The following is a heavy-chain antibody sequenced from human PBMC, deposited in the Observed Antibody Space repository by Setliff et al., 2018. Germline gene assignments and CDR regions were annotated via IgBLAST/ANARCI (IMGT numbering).Heavy chain of an antibody. CDR1: GYSFTNYA. V-gene: IGHV1-69*13. CDR3: ARGKMDVVAVAGKYCVMDV. D-gene: IGHD6-19*01. CDR2: IIPMFRTG. Sequence: GASVKVSCKASGYSFTNYAMHWVRQAPGQRLEWMGGIIPMFRTGKYAQRFQGRVTITADESTSTAYMELSSLRLEDTAVYYCARGKMDVVAVAGKYCVMDVWGQGTTVTVSS. J-gene: IGHJ6*02.